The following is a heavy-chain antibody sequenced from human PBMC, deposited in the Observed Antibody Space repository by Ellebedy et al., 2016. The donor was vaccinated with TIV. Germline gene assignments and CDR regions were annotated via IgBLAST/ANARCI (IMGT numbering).Heavy chain of an antibody. CDR1: GFTLSGYW. CDR2: INTDGSST. Sequence: GESLKISCVASGFTLSGYWMHWVRQVPGKGLMWLSRINTDGSSTSYADSVEGRFTITRDNAKKTLYLEMSSLRPEDTAVYYCTRESFRYFDWDLWGQGTLVTVSS. D-gene: IGHD3-9*01. CDR3: TRESFRYFDWDL. J-gene: IGHJ4*02. V-gene: IGHV3-74*01.